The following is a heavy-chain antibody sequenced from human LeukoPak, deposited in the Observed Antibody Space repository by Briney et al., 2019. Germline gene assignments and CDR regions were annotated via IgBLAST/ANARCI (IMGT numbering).Heavy chain of an antibody. CDR3: AKPPDVTDVYYYFGY. Sequence: GGSLRLSCEGPGFTFRIYAMIGLRQAPGKGLEWVSAISGSGGSTYYADSVKGRFTISRDNSKNTRYLQVHGMRVEDTAVYYCAKPPDVTDVYYYFGYWGPGTPVTVSS. J-gene: IGHJ4*02. CDR1: GFTFRIYA. CDR2: ISGSGGST. D-gene: IGHD5-24*01. V-gene: IGHV3-23*01.